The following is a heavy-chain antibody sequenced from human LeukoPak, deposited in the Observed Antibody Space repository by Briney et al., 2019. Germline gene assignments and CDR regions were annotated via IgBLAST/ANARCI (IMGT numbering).Heavy chain of an antibody. CDR1: GFTFSDYY. V-gene: IGHV3-11*01. CDR2: ISSSGSTI. CDR3: ARADYDILTVFDY. D-gene: IGHD3-9*01. J-gene: IGHJ4*02. Sequence: GGSLRLSCAASGFTFSDYYMSWIRQAPGKGLEWVSYISSSGSTIYYADSVKGRFTISRDNAKNSLYLQMNSLRAEDTAVYYCARADYDILTVFDYWGQGTLVTVSS.